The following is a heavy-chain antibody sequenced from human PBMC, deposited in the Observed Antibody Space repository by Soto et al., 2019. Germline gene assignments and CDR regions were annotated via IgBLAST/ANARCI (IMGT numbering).Heavy chain of an antibody. Sequence: KPSETLSLTCLVSGFPISSPYSWGWIRQPPGEGLEWIGSTSHTGTTSYSPSLTSRVSISVDTSKNQVSLKLASVTAADTAVYFCARVTMVIRDSDHFGVDVWGHGTTVTVSS. CDR1: GFPISSPYS. V-gene: IGHV4-38-2*02. J-gene: IGHJ6*02. CDR2: TSHTGTT. D-gene: IGHD4-17*01. CDR3: ARVTMVIRDSDHFGVDV.